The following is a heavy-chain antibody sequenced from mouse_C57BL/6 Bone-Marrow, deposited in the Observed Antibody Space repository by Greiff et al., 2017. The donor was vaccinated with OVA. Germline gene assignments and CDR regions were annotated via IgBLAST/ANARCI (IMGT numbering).Heavy chain of an antibody. CDR3: ASFLIYYYGSRVDY. J-gene: IGHJ2*01. Sequence: EVQLQQSGPELVKPGASVKISCKASGYSFTGYYMNWVKQSPEKSLEWIGEINPSTGGTTYNQKFKAKATLTVDKSSSTAYMQLKSLTSEDSAVYYCASFLIYYYGSRVDYWGQGTTLTVSS. CDR1: GYSFTGYY. D-gene: IGHD1-1*01. CDR2: INPSTGGT. V-gene: IGHV1-42*01.